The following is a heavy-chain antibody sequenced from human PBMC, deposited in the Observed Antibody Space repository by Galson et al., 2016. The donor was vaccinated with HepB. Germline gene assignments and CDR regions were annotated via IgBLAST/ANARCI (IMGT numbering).Heavy chain of an antibody. V-gene: IGHV3-30*03. CDR2: ISFDGTKQ. J-gene: IGHJ4*02. CDR1: GFALGSYG. Sequence: SLRLSCAVSGFALGSYGMHWIRQVPGKGLEWVADISFDGTKQHYGDSVKGRFTISRDSSRVYLQLSRLSPVDTGRYFCARDYSFSSNWPGYWGQGTLVIVSS. CDR3: ARDYSFSSNWPGY. D-gene: IGHD7-27*01.